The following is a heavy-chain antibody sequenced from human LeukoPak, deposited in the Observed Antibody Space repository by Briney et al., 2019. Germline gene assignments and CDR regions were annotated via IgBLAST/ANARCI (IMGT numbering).Heavy chain of an antibody. CDR2: ISSSGSTI. CDR3: ARAGLLWFGELD. Sequence: GGSLRLSCAASGFTFSSYEMNWVRQAPGKGLEWVSYISSSGSTIYYADSVKGRLTISRDNAKNSLYLQMNSLRAEDTAVYYCARAGLLWFGELDWGQGTLVTVSS. D-gene: IGHD3-10*01. CDR1: GFTFSSYE. V-gene: IGHV3-48*03. J-gene: IGHJ4*02.